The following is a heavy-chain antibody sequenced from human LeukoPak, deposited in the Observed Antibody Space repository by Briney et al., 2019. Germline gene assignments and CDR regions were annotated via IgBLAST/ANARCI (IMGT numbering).Heavy chain of an antibody. CDR1: VYTFTTYV. CDR3: ARSLPKWELLPVDY. Sequence: SVTDSLTSSVYTFTTYVINWVRQAAGQEGAGMGCMNPISGNTGYAQKLQGRVIMPRQTSLRTAYMELSSLRSEDTAVYYCARSLPKWELLPVDYWGEGTLVTVSS. V-gene: IGHV1-8*01. D-gene: IGHD1-26*01. CDR2: MNPISGNT. J-gene: IGHJ4*02.